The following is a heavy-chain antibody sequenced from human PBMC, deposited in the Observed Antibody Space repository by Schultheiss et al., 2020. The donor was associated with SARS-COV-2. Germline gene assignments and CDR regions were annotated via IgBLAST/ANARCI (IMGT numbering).Heavy chain of an antibody. D-gene: IGHD2-21*02. V-gene: IGHV4-34*01. Sequence: SETLSLTCAVYGGSFSGYYWSWIRQPPGKGLEWIGEINHSGSTNYNPSLKSRVTISVDTSKNQFSLKLSSVTAADTAVYYCARAGTVVVTGWFDPWGQGTLVTVSS. CDR1: GGSFSGYY. CDR2: INHSGST. J-gene: IGHJ5*02. CDR3: ARAGTVVVTGWFDP.